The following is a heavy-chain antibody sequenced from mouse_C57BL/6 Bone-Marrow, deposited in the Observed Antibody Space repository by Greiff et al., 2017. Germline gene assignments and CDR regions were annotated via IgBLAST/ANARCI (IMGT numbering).Heavy chain of an antibody. CDR2: INPGSGGT. D-gene: IGHD2-3*01. Sequence: QVQLKQSGAELVRPGTSVKVSCKASGYAFTNYLIEWVKQRPGQGLEWIGVINPGSGGTNYNEKFKGKATLTADKSSSTAYMQLSSLTSEDSAVYFCARRRWLLQDYWGQGTTLTVSS. V-gene: IGHV1-54*01. J-gene: IGHJ2*01. CDR3: ARRRWLLQDY. CDR1: GYAFTNYL.